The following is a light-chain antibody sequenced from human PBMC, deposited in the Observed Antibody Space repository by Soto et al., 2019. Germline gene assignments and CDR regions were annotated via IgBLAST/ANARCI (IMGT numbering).Light chain of an antibody. J-gene: IGLJ1*01. CDR1: SSDVGGHNY. CDR2: DVS. V-gene: IGLV2-11*01. CDR3: TSSTSGSLYV. Sequence: QSALTQPRSVSGSPGQSVTISCTGTSSDVGGHNYVSWYQHHPGKAPKLIIYDVSQRPSGVPDRFSGSKSGNTASLTISGLQAEDEADYFCTSSTSGSLYVFGTGTKLTVL.